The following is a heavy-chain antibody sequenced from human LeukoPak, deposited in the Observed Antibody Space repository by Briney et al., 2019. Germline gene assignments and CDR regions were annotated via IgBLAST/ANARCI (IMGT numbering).Heavy chain of an antibody. CDR1: GFTFSSYG. Sequence: GGSLRLSCAASGFTFSSYGMSWVRQTSGKGLEWVSGISGSGGSTYYADSVKGRFTISRDNAKNSLYLQMNSLRAEDTAVYYCARGHFGLDYWGQGTLVTVSS. CDR3: ARGHFGLDY. D-gene: IGHD3-10*01. V-gene: IGHV3-23*01. J-gene: IGHJ4*02. CDR2: ISGSGGST.